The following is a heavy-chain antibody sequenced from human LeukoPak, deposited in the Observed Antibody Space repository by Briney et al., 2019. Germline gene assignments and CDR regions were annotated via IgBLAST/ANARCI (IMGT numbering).Heavy chain of an antibody. D-gene: IGHD3-10*01. CDR2: IYYSGST. V-gene: IGHV4-59*01. J-gene: IGHJ5*02. Sequence: SETLSLTCTVSGGSISSYYWSWIRQPPGKGLEWIGYIYYSGSTNYKPSLKSRVTISVDASKNQFSLKLSSVTAADTAVYYCARGGYYGSGNDFRFDPWGQGTLVTVSS. CDR1: GGSISSYY. CDR3: ARGGYYGSGNDFRFDP.